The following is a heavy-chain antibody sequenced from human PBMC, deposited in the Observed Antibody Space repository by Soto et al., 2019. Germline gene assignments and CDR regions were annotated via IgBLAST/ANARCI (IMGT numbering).Heavy chain of an antibody. CDR3: AKPPDYNWNDY. V-gene: IGHV3-23*01. CDR1: GFTFSSYA. D-gene: IGHD1-20*01. CDR2: VSGSGGST. Sequence: GSLRLSCAASGFTFSSYAMSWVRQAPGKGLEWISAVSGSGGSTYYADSVKGRFTISRDNSKDTLYLQMNNLRTEDTAVYYCAKPPDYNWNDYWGQGTLVTVSS. J-gene: IGHJ4*02.